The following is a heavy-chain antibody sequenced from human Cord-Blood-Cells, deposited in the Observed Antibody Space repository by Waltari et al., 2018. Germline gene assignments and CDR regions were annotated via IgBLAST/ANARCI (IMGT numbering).Heavy chain of an antibody. CDR2: INHRGST. Sequence: QVQLQQWGAGLLKPSETLSLTCAVYGGSFSGYYWSWIRQPPGKGREWIGEINHRGSTNYNPSLKSRVTISVDTSKNQFSLKLSSVTAADTAVYYCASSGAGYWYFDLWGRGTLVTVSS. CDR3: ASSGAGYWYFDL. CDR1: GGSFSGYY. V-gene: IGHV4-34*01. D-gene: IGHD7-27*01. J-gene: IGHJ2*01.